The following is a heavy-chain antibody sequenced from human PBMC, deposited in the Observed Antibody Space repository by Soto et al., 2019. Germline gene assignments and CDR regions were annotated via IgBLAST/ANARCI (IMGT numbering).Heavy chain of an antibody. CDR1: EFTFSSYE. CDR3: VRFGGAAAGPGDY. CDR2: ISSSGTTI. V-gene: IGHV3-48*03. Sequence: EVQLVESGGGLVQPGGSLRLSCVASEFTFSSYEMNWVRQAPGKGLEWVSYISSSGTTIYYTDSVKGRFTISIDNAKKSLYLQMNSLRAEDTAVYYCVRFGGAAAGPGDYWGQGTLVTVSS. J-gene: IGHJ4*02. D-gene: IGHD6-13*01.